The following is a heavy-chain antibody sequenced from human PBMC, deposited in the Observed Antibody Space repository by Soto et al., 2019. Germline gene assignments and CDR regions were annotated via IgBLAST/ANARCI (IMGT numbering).Heavy chain of an antibody. J-gene: IGHJ4*02. CDR1: GGSISSGGYY. Sequence: SETLSLTCTVSGGSISSGGYYWSWIRQHPGKGLEWIGYIYYSGSTYYNPSLKSRVTISVDTSKNQFSLKLSSVTAADMAVYYCAREQSFWRSPDYWGQGTLVTVSS. D-gene: IGHD3-3*01. V-gene: IGHV4-31*03. CDR2: IYYSGST. CDR3: AREQSFWRSPDY.